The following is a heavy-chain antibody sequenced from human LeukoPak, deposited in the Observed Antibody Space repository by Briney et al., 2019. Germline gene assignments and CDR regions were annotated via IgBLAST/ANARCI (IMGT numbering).Heavy chain of an antibody. CDR3: ARDKSGSYSDAFDI. J-gene: IGHJ3*02. CDR2: IYTSGST. Sequence: SQTLSLTCTVSGGSISSGSYYWSWIRQPAGTGLEWIGRIYTSGSTNYNPSLKSRVTISVDTSKNQFSLKLSSVTAADTAVYYCARDKSGSYSDAFDIWGQGTMVTVSS. CDR1: GGSISSGSYY. D-gene: IGHD1-26*01. V-gene: IGHV4-61*02.